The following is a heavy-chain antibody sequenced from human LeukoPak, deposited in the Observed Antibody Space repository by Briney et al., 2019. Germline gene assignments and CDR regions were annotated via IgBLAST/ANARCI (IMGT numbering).Heavy chain of an antibody. CDR2: IHYSGAT. D-gene: IGHD2-21*02. CDR3: ATLRGASTAVFDS. J-gene: IGHJ4*02. V-gene: IGHV4-59*08. CDR1: GGSISYDY. Sequence: SETLSLTCTVSGGSISYDYWTWIRQSPGKRLEWIGYIHYSGATNYSPSLNSRVTISVDTSKNQFSLKLSSVTAADTALHYCATLRGASTAVFDSWGQGTLVTVSS.